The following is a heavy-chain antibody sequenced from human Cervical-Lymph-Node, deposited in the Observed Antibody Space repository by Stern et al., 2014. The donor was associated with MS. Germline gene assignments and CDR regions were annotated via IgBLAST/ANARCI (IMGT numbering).Heavy chain of an antibody. CDR3: ARESAASTYAMDV. CDR2: ISDTRNTI. J-gene: IGHJ6*02. V-gene: IGHV3-48*01. CDR1: GFTFSSYS. Sequence: EVQLVESGGGLLQPGGSLRLSWAASGFTFSSYSMNWVRPPPGKGLEWGSYISDTRNTIYYADSVRGRFTISRDNAKNSLFLQMDSLRAEDTAVYYCARESAASTYAMDVWGQGTKVTVSS. D-gene: IGHD2-2*01.